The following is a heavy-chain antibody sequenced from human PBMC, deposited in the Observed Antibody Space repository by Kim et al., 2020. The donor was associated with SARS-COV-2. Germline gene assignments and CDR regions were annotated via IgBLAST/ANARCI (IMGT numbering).Heavy chain of an antibody. CDR2: IYSGGST. Sequence: GGSLRLSCAASGFTVSSNYMSWVRQAPGKGLEWVSVIYSGGSTYYADSVKGRFTISRHNSKNTLYLQMNSLRAEDTAVYYCAREQRPTVTDPSDAFDIWGQGTMVTVSS. D-gene: IGHD4-17*01. CDR3: AREQRPTVTDPSDAFDI. J-gene: IGHJ3*02. V-gene: IGHV3-53*04. CDR1: GFTVSSNY.